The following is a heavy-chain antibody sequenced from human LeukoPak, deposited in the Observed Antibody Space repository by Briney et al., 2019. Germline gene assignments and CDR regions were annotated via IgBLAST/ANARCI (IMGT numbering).Heavy chain of an antibody. Sequence: PGRSLTLSCAATGFTCNHDAMHWVRQAPGKGREWVAVIWSDATNRYYADSVKGRFTISRDDAGKPVYLQMSSLRPEDMGVYYCAKDAQRGFDYSNSLEYWGQGTPVTVST. V-gene: IGHV3-33*06. J-gene: IGHJ4*02. CDR2: IWSDATNR. D-gene: IGHD4-11*01. CDR3: AKDAQRGFDYSNSLEY. CDR1: GFTCNHDA.